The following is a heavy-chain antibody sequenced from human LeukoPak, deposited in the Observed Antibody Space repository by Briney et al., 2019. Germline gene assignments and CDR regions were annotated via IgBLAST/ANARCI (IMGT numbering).Heavy chain of an antibody. D-gene: IGHD3-10*01. CDR2: IIPIFGTA. Sequence: SVKVSCKASGGTFSSYAISWVRQAPGQGLEWMGGIIPIFGTANYAQKFQGRVTITADESTSTAYMELSSLRSEDTAVYHCARTMVRGVMPYYYYYGMDVWGQGTTVTVSS. V-gene: IGHV1-69*13. J-gene: IGHJ6*02. CDR3: ARTMVRGVMPYYYYYGMDV. CDR1: GGTFSSYA.